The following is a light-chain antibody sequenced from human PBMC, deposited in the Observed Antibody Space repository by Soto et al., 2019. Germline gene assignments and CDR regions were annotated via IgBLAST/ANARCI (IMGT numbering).Light chain of an antibody. CDR3: QQYNNLPMT. CDR1: QSVNSN. J-gene: IGKJ1*01. V-gene: IGKV3-15*01. CDR2: GAS. Sequence: EIVMTQSPATLSVSPGEGATLSCRASQSVNSNLAWYQQKPGQAHRLLIYGASTRATGIPARFSGSGSGTEFTLTISSLQSEDFAVYYCQQYNNLPMTFGQGTKVEIK.